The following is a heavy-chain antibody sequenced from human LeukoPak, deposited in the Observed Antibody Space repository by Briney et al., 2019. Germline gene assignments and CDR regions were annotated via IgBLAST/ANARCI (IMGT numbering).Heavy chain of an antibody. CDR1: GFTFSSYA. J-gene: IGHJ4*02. Sequence: GSLRLSCAASGFTFSSYAMSWVRQAPGKGLEWVSAISGSGGSTHYADSVKGRFTISRDNSKNTLYLQMNSLRVEDTAVYYCAKVEGGYRYGQDWGQGTLVTVSS. CDR3: AKVEGGYRYGQD. V-gene: IGHV3-23*01. CDR2: ISGSGGST. D-gene: IGHD5-18*01.